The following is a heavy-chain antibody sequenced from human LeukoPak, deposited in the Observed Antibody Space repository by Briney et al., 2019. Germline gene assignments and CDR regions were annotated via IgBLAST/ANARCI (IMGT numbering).Heavy chain of an antibody. CDR3: TREGPDY. J-gene: IGHJ4*02. CDR1: GFDFSIFT. V-gene: IGHV3-48*01. Sequence: GGSLRLSCTASGFDFSIFTMDWVRQAPGKGLEWISYISKNGSDVYYADSVRGRFTTSRDNAKKSLFLQMTSLRAEDTAVYYCTREGPDYWGQGTLVTVSS. CDR2: ISKNGSDV.